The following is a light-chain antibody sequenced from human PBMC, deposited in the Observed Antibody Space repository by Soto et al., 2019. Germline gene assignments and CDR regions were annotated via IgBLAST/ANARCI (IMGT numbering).Light chain of an antibody. Sequence: QSVLTQPPSVSGAPGQRVTISCTGSSANIGAAYNVDWYQQLPGTAPKLLIYGNNNRPSGVSARFSGSKSGTSASLAIAGRQAEDEGDYYCQAYDSSLSGYVFGTGTKVTVL. CDR2: GNN. J-gene: IGLJ1*01. CDR1: SANIGAAYN. CDR3: QAYDSSLSGYV. V-gene: IGLV1-40*01.